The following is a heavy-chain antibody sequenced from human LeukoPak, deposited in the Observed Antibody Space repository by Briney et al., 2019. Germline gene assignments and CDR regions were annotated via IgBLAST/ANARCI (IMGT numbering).Heavy chain of an antibody. V-gene: IGHV4-39*07. CDR1: GGSIRSSYYY. D-gene: IGHD4-17*01. Sequence: PSETLSLTCTVSGGSIRSSYYYWGWIRQPPGKGLEWIGSIYDSGSTYYNPSLKSRVTTSVDTSKNQFSLKLSSVTAADTAVYYCARDRGDYAFDYWGQGTLVTVSS. CDR3: ARDRGDYAFDY. J-gene: IGHJ4*02. CDR2: IYDSGST.